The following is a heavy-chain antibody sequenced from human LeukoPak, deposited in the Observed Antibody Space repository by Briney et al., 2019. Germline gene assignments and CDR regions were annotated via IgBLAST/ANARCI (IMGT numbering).Heavy chain of an antibody. CDR1: GFTFTNYP. CDR3: TKDWSAAY. D-gene: IGHD2-15*01. V-gene: IGHV3-23*01. J-gene: IGHJ4*02. CDR2: ISPDGSDT. Sequence: TGGSLRLSCAASGFTFTNYPMTWVRQAPGKGLEWVSAISPDGSDTKYADSVKGRSTISRDNSKNTLFLQMNSLRVEDTAVYYCTKDWSAAYWGQGTLVTVSS.